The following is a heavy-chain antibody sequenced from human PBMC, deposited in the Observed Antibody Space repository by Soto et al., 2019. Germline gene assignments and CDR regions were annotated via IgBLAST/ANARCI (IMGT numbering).Heavy chain of an antibody. J-gene: IGHJ6*02. CDR1: GFTFSSYA. V-gene: IGHV3-23*01. D-gene: IGHD2-21*02. CDR3: AKALGGGNSFYYYGMDV. Sequence: EVQLLESGGGLVQPGGSLRLSCAASGFTFSSYAMSWVRQAPGKGLEWVSAISGSGGSTYYADSVKGRFTISRDNSQNTLYLQMNSLRAEDTAVYYCAKALGGGNSFYYYGMDVWGQGTTVTVSS. CDR2: ISGSGGST.